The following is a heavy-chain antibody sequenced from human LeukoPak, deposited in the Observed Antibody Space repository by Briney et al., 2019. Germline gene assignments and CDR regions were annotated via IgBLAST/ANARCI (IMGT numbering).Heavy chain of an antibody. J-gene: IGHJ4*02. D-gene: IGHD3-10*01. CDR2: INPNSGGT. CDR3: ARDLRDNYGSGSYYIPGY. CDR1: GYTFTSYG. V-gene: IGHV1-2*02. Sequence: ASVKVSCKASGYTFTSYGISWVRQAPGQGLEWMGWINPNSGGTNYAQKFQGRVTMTRDTSISTAYMELSRLRSDDTAVYYCARDLRDNYGSGSYYIPGYWGQGTLVTVSS.